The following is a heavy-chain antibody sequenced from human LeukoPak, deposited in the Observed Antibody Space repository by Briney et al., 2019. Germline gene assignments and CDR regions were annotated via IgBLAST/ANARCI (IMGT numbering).Heavy chain of an antibody. CDR1: GFTFSNSV. D-gene: IGHD6-19*01. CDR3: ARGVSGWPYYLDY. J-gene: IGHJ4*02. V-gene: IGHV3-23*01. CDR2: INDSGGSA. Sequence: GGSLRLSCAASGFTFSNSVMSWVRQAPGTGLERDSSINDSGGSAYYADSVKGRFTISRDNSKNTLYLQMNSLRAEDTAVYYCARGVSGWPYYLDYWGQGALVTVSS.